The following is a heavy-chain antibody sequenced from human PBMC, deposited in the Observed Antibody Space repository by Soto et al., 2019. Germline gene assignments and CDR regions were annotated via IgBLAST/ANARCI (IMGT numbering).Heavy chain of an antibody. CDR3: ARADYDFWSGYYSAYGMDV. Sequence: ASVKVSCKASGYTFTSYGISWVRRAPGQGLEWMGWISAYNGNTNYAQKLQGRVTMTTDTSTSTAYMELRSLRSDDTAVYYCARADYDFWSGYYSAYGMDVWGQGTTVTVSS. D-gene: IGHD3-3*01. V-gene: IGHV1-18*01. J-gene: IGHJ6*02. CDR1: GYTFTSYG. CDR2: ISAYNGNT.